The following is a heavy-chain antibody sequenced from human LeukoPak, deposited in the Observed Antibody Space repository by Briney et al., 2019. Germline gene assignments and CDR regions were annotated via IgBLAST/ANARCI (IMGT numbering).Heavy chain of an antibody. V-gene: IGHV3-7*01. D-gene: IGHD3-9*01. Sequence: GGSLRLSCAASGFTFSSYWMSWVRQAPGKGLEWVANIKQDGSEKYYVDSVKGRFTISRDNAKNSLYLQMHSLRAEDTAVYYCARGSTYYDILTGYYAFDIWGQGTMVTVSS. J-gene: IGHJ3*02. CDR3: ARGSTYYDILTGYYAFDI. CDR2: IKQDGSEK. CDR1: GFTFSSYW.